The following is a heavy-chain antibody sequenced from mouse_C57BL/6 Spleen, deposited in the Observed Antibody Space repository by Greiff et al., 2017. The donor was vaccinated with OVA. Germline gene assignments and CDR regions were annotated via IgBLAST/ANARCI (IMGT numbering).Heavy chain of an antibody. J-gene: IGHJ2*01. CDR3: AKTVANWDGHYFDY. CDR2: IYPGDGDT. D-gene: IGHD4-1*01. V-gene: IGHV1-82*01. Sequence: QVQLKQSGPELVKPGASVKISCKASGYAFSSSWMNWVKQRPGKGLEWIGRIYPGDGDTNYNGKFKGKATLTADKSSSTAYMQLSSLTSEDSAVYFCAKTVANWDGHYFDYWGQGTTLTVSS. CDR1: GYAFSSSW.